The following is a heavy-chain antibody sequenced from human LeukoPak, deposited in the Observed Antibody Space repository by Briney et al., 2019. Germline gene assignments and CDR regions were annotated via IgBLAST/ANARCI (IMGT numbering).Heavy chain of an antibody. Sequence: GGSLRLSCTVSGFTLSSYEMSWIRQAPGKGLEWVSSIDYSGGSSYYADSVKGRFTISRDDSKNTLYLQLNSLRAEDTAVYYCARNSGWFDPWGQGTLVTVSS. CDR2: IDYSGGSS. CDR3: ARNSGWFDP. CDR1: GFTLSSYE. J-gene: IGHJ5*02. V-gene: IGHV3-23*01. D-gene: IGHD1/OR15-1a*01.